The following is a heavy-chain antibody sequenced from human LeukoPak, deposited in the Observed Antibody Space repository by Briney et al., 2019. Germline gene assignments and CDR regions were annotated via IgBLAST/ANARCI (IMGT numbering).Heavy chain of an antibody. CDR3: AKKVAGSNNCFDP. V-gene: IGHV3-33*06. D-gene: IGHD6-19*01. Sequence: GGSLRLSCAASGFTFDTYAMHWVRQAPGEGLEWMAIIWYDGSKKEYADSVKGRFTISRDNSKNTLYLQMNSLRAEDTAVYYCAKKVAGSNNCFDPWGQGTLVTVSS. J-gene: IGHJ5*02. CDR1: GFTFDTYA. CDR2: IWYDGSKK.